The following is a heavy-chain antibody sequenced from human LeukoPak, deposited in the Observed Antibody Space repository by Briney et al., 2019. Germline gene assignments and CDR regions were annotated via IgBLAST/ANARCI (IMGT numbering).Heavy chain of an antibody. Sequence: PAGSLRLSCAASGFTFSSNSMHWVRQGPGKGQERVAVIWYDGSNKYYADSVKGRFTISRDNSKNTLYLQMNSLRAEDTAVYYCARAGVLWFGELTNYFDYWGQGTLVTVSS. D-gene: IGHD3-10*01. CDR1: GFTFSSNS. V-gene: IGHV3-33*01. CDR2: IWYDGSNK. J-gene: IGHJ4*02. CDR3: ARAGVLWFGELTNYFDY.